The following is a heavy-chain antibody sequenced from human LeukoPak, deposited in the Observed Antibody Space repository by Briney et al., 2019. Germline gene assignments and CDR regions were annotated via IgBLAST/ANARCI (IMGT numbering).Heavy chain of an antibody. CDR3: ASTSYYDFWSGSLGY. D-gene: IGHD3-3*01. Sequence: ASVKVSCKASGYTFTGYYMHWVRQAPGQGLEWMGWINPNSGGTNYAQKFQGRVTMTRDTSISTAYMELSRLRSDDTAVYYCASTSYYDFWSGSLGYWGQGTLVTVSS. CDR2: INPNSGGT. V-gene: IGHV1-2*02. CDR1: GYTFTGYY. J-gene: IGHJ4*02.